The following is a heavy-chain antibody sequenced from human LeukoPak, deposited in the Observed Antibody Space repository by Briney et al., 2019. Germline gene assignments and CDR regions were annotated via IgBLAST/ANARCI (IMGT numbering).Heavy chain of an antibody. CDR1: GFTFSSYA. Sequence: PGGSLRLSCAASGFTFSSYAMSWVRQAPGKGLEWVANIKQDGSEKYYVDSVKGRFTISRDNAKNSLYLQMNSLRAEDTAVYYCARDQHYYDSRNHDYWGQGTLVTVSS. V-gene: IGHV3-7*01. CDR2: IKQDGSEK. CDR3: ARDQHYYDSRNHDY. J-gene: IGHJ4*02. D-gene: IGHD3-22*01.